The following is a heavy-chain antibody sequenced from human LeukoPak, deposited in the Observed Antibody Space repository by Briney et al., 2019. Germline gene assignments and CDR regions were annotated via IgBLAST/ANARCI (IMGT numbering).Heavy chain of an antibody. V-gene: IGHV1-69*01. D-gene: IGHD3-9*01. CDR3: ARVSYDILTGPTAFYYYYGMDV. CDR2: IIPIFGKA. Sequence: SVKVSCKASGGTFSSYAISWVRQAPGQGLEWMGGIIPIFGKANYAQKFQGRVTITADESTSTAYMELSSLRSEDTAVYYCARVSYDILTGPTAFYYYYGMDVWGKGTTVTVSS. J-gene: IGHJ6*04. CDR1: GGTFSSYA.